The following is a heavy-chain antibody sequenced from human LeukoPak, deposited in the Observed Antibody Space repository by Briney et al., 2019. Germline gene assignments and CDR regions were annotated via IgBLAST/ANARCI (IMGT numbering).Heavy chain of an antibody. Sequence: GGSLTLSCAASGFTFGDHTLNWVRQAPGKGLEWVGFVRTNSYGGTTDYAASVKGRFTISRDESKSIAYLHMNSLKTDDTAVYYSSRGSTYLNYFHFWGLGTLVTVSS. V-gene: IGHV3-49*04. D-gene: IGHD1-26*01. CDR2: VRTNSYGGTT. CDR1: GFTFGDHT. J-gene: IGHJ4*02. CDR3: SRGSTYLNYFHF.